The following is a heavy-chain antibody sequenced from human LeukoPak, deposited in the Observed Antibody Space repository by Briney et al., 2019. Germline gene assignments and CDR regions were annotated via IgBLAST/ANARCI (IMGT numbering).Heavy chain of an antibody. Sequence: PSETLSLTCTVSGGSISSYYWSWIRQPPGKGLEWIGYIYYSGSTNYNPSLKSRVTISVDTSKNQFSLKLSSVTAADTAVYYCTRSGGWWSLDYWGQGALVTVSS. V-gene: IGHV4-59*01. CDR3: TRSGGWWSLDY. D-gene: IGHD2-8*02. CDR2: IYYSGST. J-gene: IGHJ4*02. CDR1: GGSISSYY.